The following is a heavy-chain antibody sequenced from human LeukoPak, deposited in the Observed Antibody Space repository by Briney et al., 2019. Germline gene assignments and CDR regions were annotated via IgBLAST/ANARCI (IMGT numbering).Heavy chain of an antibody. CDR3: ARAETLAAIYFDF. V-gene: IGHV4-59*01. CDR2: IFHSGIT. J-gene: IGHJ4*02. Sequence: SETLSLTCSVSGGSISPYYWSWFRQPPGKGLEWIGYIFHSGITTYNPSLKSRVTISLDSSKNQFFLRLTSVTAADAAMYYCARAETLAAIYFDFWGQGSLVTVSS. D-gene: IGHD6-25*01. CDR1: GGSISPYY.